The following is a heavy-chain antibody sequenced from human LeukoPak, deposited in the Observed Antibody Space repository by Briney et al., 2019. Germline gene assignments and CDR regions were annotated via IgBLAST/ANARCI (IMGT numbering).Heavy chain of an antibody. CDR3: AKRSGSYGYFDY. CDR1: GFTFSSYN. CDR2: ISSSSSYK. Sequence: GGSLRLSCAASGFTFSSYNMNWVRQAPGKGLEWVSSISSSSSYKYHADSVKGRFTISRDNSKNTLYLQMNSLRAEDTAVYYCAKRSGSYGYFDYWGQGTLVTVSS. V-gene: IGHV3-21*01. D-gene: IGHD1-26*01. J-gene: IGHJ4*02.